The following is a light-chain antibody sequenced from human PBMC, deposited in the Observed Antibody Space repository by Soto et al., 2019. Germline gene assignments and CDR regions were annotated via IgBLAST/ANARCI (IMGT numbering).Light chain of an antibody. CDR1: QSVSSKY. V-gene: IGKV3-20*01. Sequence: EFVLTQSPGTLSLSPGERGTLSCRASQSVSSKYLAWYQQKPGQAPRLLIYGASNRATGVPDRFSGSGSGTDFILTITGLEPEDSAVYFCQQYGRTFGQGTKVDVK. CDR2: GAS. J-gene: IGKJ1*01. CDR3: QQYGRT.